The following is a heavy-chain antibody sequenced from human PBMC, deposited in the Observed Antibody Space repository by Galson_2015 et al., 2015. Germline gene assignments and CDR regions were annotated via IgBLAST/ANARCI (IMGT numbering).Heavy chain of an antibody. CDR3: AREDLVVYGMDV. J-gene: IGHJ6*02. V-gene: IGHV3-33*01. D-gene: IGHD2-2*01. CDR2: IWCDGSNK. Sequence: SMRLSCEASGFTFSSYGMHWVRQAPGKGLGWVAVIWCDGSNKYYADSVKGRFTISRDNSKNTLYLQMNSLRAEDTAVYYCAREDLVVYGMDVWGQGTTVTVSS. CDR1: GFTFSSYG.